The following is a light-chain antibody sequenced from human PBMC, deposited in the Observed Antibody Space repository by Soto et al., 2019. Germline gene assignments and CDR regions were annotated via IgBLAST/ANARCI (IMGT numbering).Light chain of an antibody. CDR3: QQYNNWPPWT. CDR2: GAS. V-gene: IGKV3-15*01. CDR1: QSVSSN. Sequence: EIVMTQSPATLSVSPGERANRSCRASQSVSSNLAWYQQKPGQAPRLLIYGASTRATGIPARFSGSGSGTEFTLTISSLQSEDFAVYYCQQYNNWPPWTFGQGTK. J-gene: IGKJ1*01.